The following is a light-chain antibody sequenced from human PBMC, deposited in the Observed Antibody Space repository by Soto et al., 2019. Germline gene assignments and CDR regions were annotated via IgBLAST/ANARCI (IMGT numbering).Light chain of an antibody. CDR3: SSHGGSKNFLV. V-gene: IGLV2-8*01. CDR2: EVI. CDR1: SSDVGGYDY. J-gene: IGLJ2*01. Sequence: QSALTQPPSASGSPGQSVTISCTGTSSDVGGYDYVSWYQQHPGKAPKLIIYEVIKRPSGVPDRFSGSKSGNTASLTVSGLQTEDEAYSYCSSHGGSKNFLVFGGGTKVTVL.